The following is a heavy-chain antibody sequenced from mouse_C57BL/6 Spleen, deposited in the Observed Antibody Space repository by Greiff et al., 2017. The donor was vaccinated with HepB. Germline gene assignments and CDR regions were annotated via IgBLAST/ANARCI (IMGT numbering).Heavy chain of an antibody. J-gene: IGHJ3*01. D-gene: IGHD1-1*01. CDR2: INPNTGGT. CDR1: GYTFTDYN. Sequence: EVQLQQSGPELVKPGASVKIPCKASGYTFTDYNMDWVKQSHGKSLEWIGDINPNTGGTIYNQKFKGKATLTVDKSSSTAYMELRSLTSEDTAVYYCARRLLRYPFAYWGQGTLVTVSA. CDR3: ARRLLRYPFAY. V-gene: IGHV1-18*01.